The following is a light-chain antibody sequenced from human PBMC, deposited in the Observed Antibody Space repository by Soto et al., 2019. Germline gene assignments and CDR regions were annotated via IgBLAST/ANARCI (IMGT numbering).Light chain of an antibody. Sequence: EIVLTQSPGTLSLSPGERATLSCRASQSVSSSYLAWYQHKPGQAPRLLIYGASSRATGIPDRFSGSGSGTDFTLTISRLEPESFSVYYCQQYGSSPHTFGQGPKLQIK. J-gene: IGKJ2*01. CDR3: QQYGSSPHT. CDR2: GAS. CDR1: QSVSSSY. V-gene: IGKV3-20*01.